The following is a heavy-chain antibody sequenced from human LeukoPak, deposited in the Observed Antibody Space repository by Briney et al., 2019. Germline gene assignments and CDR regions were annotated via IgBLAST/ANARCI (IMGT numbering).Heavy chain of an antibody. CDR2: INHSGST. J-gene: IGHJ4*02. D-gene: IGHD2-15*01. V-gene: IGHV4-34*01. CDR3: AGEDCSRGTCSHFDY. CDR1: GGSFSGHY. Sequence: PSETLSLTCAVYGGSFSGHYWSWIRQPPGKGLEWIGEINHSGSTNYTPSLKSRVTISVDTSKNQFSLKLSSVTAADTAFYYCAGEDCSRGTCSHFDYWGQGTLVTVSS.